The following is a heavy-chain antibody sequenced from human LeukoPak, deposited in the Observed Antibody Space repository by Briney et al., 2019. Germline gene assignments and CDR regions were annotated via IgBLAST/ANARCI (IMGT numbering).Heavy chain of an antibody. CDR1: EFTFSSYG. CDR2: IRYDGSNK. J-gene: IGHJ4*02. Sequence: GGSLRLSCAASEFTFSSYGMRWVRQAPGKGLEWVAFIRYDGSNKYYADSVKGRFTISRDNSKNTLYLQMNSLRAEDTAVYYCAKDPSYYYDSSGYYSDYWGQGTLVTVSS. V-gene: IGHV3-30*02. CDR3: AKDPSYYYDSSGYYSDY. D-gene: IGHD3-22*01.